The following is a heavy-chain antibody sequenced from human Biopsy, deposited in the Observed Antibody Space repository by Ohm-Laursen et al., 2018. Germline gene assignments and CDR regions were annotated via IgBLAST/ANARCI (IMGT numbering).Heavy chain of an antibody. Sequence: SVKVSCNASGDSFTSYAIGWVRQAPGQGLEWMGGIIPIPNVATYAQKFQGRITLTADESTSTAYVELSSLTSDDTAVYFCARGEGSSWFDPWGHGTLVTVSS. CDR1: GDSFTSYA. V-gene: IGHV1-69*10. J-gene: IGHJ5*02. CDR3: ARGEGSSWFDP. D-gene: IGHD1-26*01. CDR2: IIPIPNVA.